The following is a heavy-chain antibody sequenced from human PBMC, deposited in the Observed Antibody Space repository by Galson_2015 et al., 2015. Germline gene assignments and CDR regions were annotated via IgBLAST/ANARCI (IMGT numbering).Heavy chain of an antibody. D-gene: IGHD5-24*01. CDR3: AREPYSRDGYNGDAFDI. J-gene: IGHJ3*02. CDR1: GFTFSSYA. CDR2: INSDGSST. V-gene: IGHV3-74*01. Sequence: SLRLSCAASGFTFSSYAMHWVRQAPGKGLVWVSRINSDGSSTSYADSVKGRFTISRDNAKNTLYLQMNSLRAEDTAVYYCAREPYSRDGYNGDAFDIWGQGTMVTVSS.